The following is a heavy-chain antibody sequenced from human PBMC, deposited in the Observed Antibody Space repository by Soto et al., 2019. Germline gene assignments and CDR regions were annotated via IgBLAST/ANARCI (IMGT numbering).Heavy chain of an antibody. D-gene: IGHD2-15*01. CDR3: ARFSGGSYNTYYFYYGMDV. CDR2: ISAYNGNT. Sequence: ASVKVSCKASGYTFTSYGISWVRQAPGQGLDWMGWISAYNGNTKYAQDLQGRVTMTTDTSTSTAYMELRSLRSDDAAVYYCARFSGGSYNTYYFYYGMDVWGQGTTVTVSS. CDR1: GYTFTSYG. V-gene: IGHV1-18*01. J-gene: IGHJ6*02.